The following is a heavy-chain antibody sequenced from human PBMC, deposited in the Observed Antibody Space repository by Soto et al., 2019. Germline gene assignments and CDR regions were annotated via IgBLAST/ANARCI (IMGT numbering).Heavy chain of an antibody. Sequence: GGSLRLSCTVSGFAFSNYGINWVRQAPGKGLEWVSSISKSDYTYYSDSVKGRFTISRDNAKNSVSLQMNTLRVEDTAVYYCAREDSIIIPAVSDFWGLGTLVTVSS. CDR3: AREDSIIIPAVSDF. V-gene: IGHV3-21*01. CDR2: ISKSDYT. J-gene: IGHJ4*02. CDR1: GFAFSNYG. D-gene: IGHD3-22*01.